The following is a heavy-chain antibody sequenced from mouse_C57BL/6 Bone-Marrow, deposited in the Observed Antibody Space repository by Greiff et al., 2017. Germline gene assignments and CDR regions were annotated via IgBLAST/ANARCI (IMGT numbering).Heavy chain of an antibody. CDR3: ARYGYYRYWYFDV. D-gene: IGHD2-3*01. J-gene: IGHJ1*03. CDR2: ISYSGST. Sequence: EVQLQESGPGLAKPSQSLSLTCSVTGYSITSDYWNWIRKFPGHKLEYMGYISYSGSTYYNPSLKSRISITRDTTKNQYYQQLNSVTTEDTAAYYCARYGYYRYWYFDVWGTGTTVTVSS. CDR1: GYSITSDY. V-gene: IGHV3-8*01.